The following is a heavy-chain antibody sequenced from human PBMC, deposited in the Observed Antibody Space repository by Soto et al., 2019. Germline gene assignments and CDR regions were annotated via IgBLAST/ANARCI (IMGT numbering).Heavy chain of an antibody. CDR3: ARDITSRYFDL. CDR2: IWYDGSNK. V-gene: IGHV3-33*01. CDR1: GFTFSSYG. J-gene: IGHJ2*01. D-gene: IGHD3-16*01. Sequence: QVQLVESGGGVVQPGRSLRLSCAASGFTFSSYGMHWVRQAPGKGLEWVTVIWYDGSNKYYADSVKGRFTISRDNSKNTLYLQMNSLRVEDTAVYYCARDITSRYFDLWGSGTLVTVSS.